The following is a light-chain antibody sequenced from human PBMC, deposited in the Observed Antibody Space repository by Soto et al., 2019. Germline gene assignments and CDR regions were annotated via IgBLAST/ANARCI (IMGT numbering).Light chain of an antibody. CDR3: QQYLNFPIT. CDR2: QAS. CDR1: QSIINW. Sequence: DIQMTQSPSTLSASVGDRVTITCRASQSIINWLAWYQQKPGKAPRFLIHQASVLETVVPSRFSGSGSETEFALTINSLQPDDFGVYYCQQYLNFPITFGQGTRLDIK. J-gene: IGKJ5*01. V-gene: IGKV1-5*03.